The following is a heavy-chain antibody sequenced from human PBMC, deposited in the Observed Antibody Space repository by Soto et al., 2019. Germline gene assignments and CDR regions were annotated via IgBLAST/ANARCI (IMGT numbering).Heavy chain of an antibody. CDR2: VSHRGRT. V-gene: IGHV4-34*01. D-gene: IGHD6-13*01. J-gene: IGHJ4*02. CDR3: ARNGGSTWYYFDS. Sequence: QVQLQQWGAGLLKPSETLSLTCAVNGGSFTGYYGCWIRQSPGKGLEWIGEVSHRGRTNYNPSLKRRVTRSIDTSKNQFFLKLNSVTAADTGVYYCARNGGSTWYYFDSWGQGTVVTVSS. CDR1: GGSFTGYY.